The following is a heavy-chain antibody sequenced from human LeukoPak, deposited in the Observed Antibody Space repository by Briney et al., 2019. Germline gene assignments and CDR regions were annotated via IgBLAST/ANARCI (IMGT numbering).Heavy chain of an antibody. CDR2: IYYTGST. D-gene: IGHD6-13*01. J-gene: IGHJ4*02. CDR1: VGSLRSYY. V-gene: IGHV4-59*01. CDR3: ARDATAGDFDY. Sequence: SETLSLTCTVSVGSLRSYYWSWIRQPPGKGVEYIGYIYYTGSTCYNPSLKSRVTISVDTSKKQFSLKLSSLTAADTAVYYCARDATAGDFDYWGQGTLVTVSS.